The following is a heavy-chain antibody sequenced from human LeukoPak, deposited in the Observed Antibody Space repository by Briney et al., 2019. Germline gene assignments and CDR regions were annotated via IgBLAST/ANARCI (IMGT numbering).Heavy chain of an antibody. Sequence: ASVKVSCKVSGYTLTELSMHWVRQAPGKGLEWMGGFDPEDGETIYARKFQGRVTMTEDTSTDTAYMELSSLRSEDTAVYYCATDLIRYGDYEGTHFGYWGQGTLVTVSS. D-gene: IGHD4-17*01. CDR3: ATDLIRYGDYEGTHFGY. CDR2: FDPEDGET. CDR1: GYTLTELS. V-gene: IGHV1-24*01. J-gene: IGHJ4*02.